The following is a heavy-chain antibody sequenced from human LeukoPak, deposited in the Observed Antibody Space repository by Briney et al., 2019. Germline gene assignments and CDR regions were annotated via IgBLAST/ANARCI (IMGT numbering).Heavy chain of an antibody. CDR3: AREGYYDSSGYYY. V-gene: IGHV4-59*01. J-gene: IGHJ4*02. Sequence: SETLSLTCTVSGGSINIYYWNWIRQPPGKGLEWIGYIHYSGSTKYNPSLKSRVTISVDTSKNEFSLKLNSVTAADTAVYYCAREGYYDSSGYYYWGQGTLVTVSS. CDR1: GGSINIYY. CDR2: IHYSGST. D-gene: IGHD3-22*01.